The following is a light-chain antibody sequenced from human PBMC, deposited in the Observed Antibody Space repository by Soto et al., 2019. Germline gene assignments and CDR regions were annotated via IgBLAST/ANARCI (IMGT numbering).Light chain of an antibody. CDR1: SSNIGAGYD. Sequence: QSALTQPPSVSGAPGQRVTISCTGSSSNIGAGYDVHWYQQLPGTAPKLLIYGNSNRPSGVPDRFSGSKSGTSASLAITGLQAEDEADYYCQSYDSSLSGSSIFGTGT. CDR2: GNS. J-gene: IGLJ1*01. V-gene: IGLV1-40*01. CDR3: QSYDSSLSGSSI.